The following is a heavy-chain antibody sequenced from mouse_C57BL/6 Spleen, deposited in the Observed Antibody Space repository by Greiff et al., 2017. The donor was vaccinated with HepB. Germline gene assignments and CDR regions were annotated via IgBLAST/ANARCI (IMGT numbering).Heavy chain of an antibody. CDR2: IYPGSGST. V-gene: IGHV1-55*01. CDR3: ARSPYYYYGFAY. J-gene: IGHJ3*01. D-gene: IGHD1-1*01. CDR1: GYTFTSDW. Sequence: QVQLQQPGAELVKPGASVKMSCKASGYTFTSDWITWVKQRPGQGLEWIGDIYPGSGSTNYNEKFKSKATLTVDTSSSTAYMQLSSLTSEDSAVYYCARSPYYYYGFAYWGQGTLVTVSA.